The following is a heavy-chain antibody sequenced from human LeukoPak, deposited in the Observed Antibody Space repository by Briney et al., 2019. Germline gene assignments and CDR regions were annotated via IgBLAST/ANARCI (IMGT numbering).Heavy chain of an antibody. J-gene: IGHJ3*02. D-gene: IGHD7-27*01. CDR2: IYNDGRT. V-gene: IGHV3-53*01. Sequence: GGSLRLSCVASGFTVSSNYMTWVRQAPGKGLEWVSVIYNDGRTYYADSVKGRFTISRDNAKNSLYLHMNSLRAEDTAVYYCARKLGILDAFDIWGQGTLVTVSS. CDR1: GFTVSSNY. CDR3: ARKLGILDAFDI.